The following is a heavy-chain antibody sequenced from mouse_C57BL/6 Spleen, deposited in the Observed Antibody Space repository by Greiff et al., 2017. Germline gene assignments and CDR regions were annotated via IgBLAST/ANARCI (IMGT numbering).Heavy chain of an antibody. J-gene: IGHJ4*01. V-gene: IGHV1-7*01. CDR2: INPSSGYT. CDR3: AREGGSSFYAMDY. CDR1: GYTFTSYW. Sequence: VQLQESGAELAKPGASVKLSCKASGYTFTSYWMHWVQQRPGQGLEWIGYINPSSGYTKYNQKFKDKATLTADKTSSTAYMQLSSLTYEDSAVYYCAREGGSSFYAMDYWGQGTSVTVSS. D-gene: IGHD1-1*01.